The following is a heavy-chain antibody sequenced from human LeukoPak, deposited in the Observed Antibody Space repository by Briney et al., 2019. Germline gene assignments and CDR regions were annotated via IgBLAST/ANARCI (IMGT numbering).Heavy chain of an antibody. J-gene: IGHJ4*02. CDR3: ARSSGTGTFSY. D-gene: IGHD6-25*01. CDR2: VYYGRSP. V-gene: IGHV4-39*02. CDR1: GGSISSGGYY. Sequence: SETLSLTCAVSGGSISSGGYYWAWIRQPPGKGLEWIGSVYYGRSPYYNPSLESRATISVDTSKNHFSLKMSSVTAADTAVYYCARSSGTGTFSYWGQGTLVTVSS.